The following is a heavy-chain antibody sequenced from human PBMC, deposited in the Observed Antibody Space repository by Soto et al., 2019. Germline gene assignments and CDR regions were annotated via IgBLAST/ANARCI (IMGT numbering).Heavy chain of an antibody. CDR3: ASSWQQNGMDV. CDR2: INSDGSST. V-gene: IGHV3-74*01. J-gene: IGHJ6*02. D-gene: IGHD6-13*01. Sequence: EVQLVESGGGLVQPGGSLRLSCAASGFTFSSYWMHWVRQAPGKGLVWVSRINSDGSSTSYADSVKGRFTISRDNDKNTQYLKMNSVIAEDTAVYYCASSWQQNGMDVWGQGTTVTVSS. CDR1: GFTFSSYW.